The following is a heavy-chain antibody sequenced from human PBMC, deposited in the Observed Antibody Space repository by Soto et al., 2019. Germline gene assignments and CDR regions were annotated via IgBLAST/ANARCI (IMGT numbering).Heavy chain of an antibody. Sequence: XSVKVSCKASVYSFTGYYMHWVQQAPGQGLEWMGWINPNSGGTNYAQKFQGRVTMTRDTSISTAYMELSRLRSDDTAVYYCARATVMSDGKDVWGHGNTVTVSS. V-gene: IGHV1-2*02. CDR1: VYSFTGYY. CDR3: ARATVMSDGKDV. J-gene: IGHJ6*02. CDR2: INPNSGGT. D-gene: IGHD4-17*01.